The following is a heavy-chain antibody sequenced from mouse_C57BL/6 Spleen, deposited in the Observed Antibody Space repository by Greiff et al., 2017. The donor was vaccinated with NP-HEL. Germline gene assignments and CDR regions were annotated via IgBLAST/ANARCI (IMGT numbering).Heavy chain of an antibody. Sequence: VQLQQSGPELVKPGASVKLSCKASGYTFTSYDINWVKQRPGQGLEWIGWIYPRDGSTKYNEKFKGKATLTVDTSSSTAYMELHSLTSEDSAVYFCARDGDGGTFAYWGQGTLVTVSA. V-gene: IGHV1-85*01. CDR2: IYPRDGST. J-gene: IGHJ3*01. D-gene: IGHD3-3*01. CDR3: ARDGDGGTFAY. CDR1: GYTFTSYD.